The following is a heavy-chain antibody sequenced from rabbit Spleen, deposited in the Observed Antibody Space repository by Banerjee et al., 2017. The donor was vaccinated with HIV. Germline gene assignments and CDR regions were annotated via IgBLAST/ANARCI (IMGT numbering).Heavy chain of an antibody. CDR2: IYTTGTWT. V-gene: IGHV1S45*01. J-gene: IGHJ4*01. CDR1: GFSFSDRDV. CDR3: ARVSSDWTYLNL. D-gene: IGHD8-1*01. Sequence: QEQLVESGGGLVKPEGSLTLTCKASGFSFSDRDVMCWVRQAPGKGLEWIACIYTTGTWTYYASWAKGRFTISNTSSTTVALQMTSLTAADTAMYFCARVSSDWTYLNLWGQGTLVTVS.